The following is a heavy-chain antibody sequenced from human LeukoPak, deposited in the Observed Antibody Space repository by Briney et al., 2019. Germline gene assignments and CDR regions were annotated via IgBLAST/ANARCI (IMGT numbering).Heavy chain of an antibody. J-gene: IGHJ5*02. D-gene: IGHD3-10*01. Sequence: PSETLSLTCAVSGGSISSGGYSWSWIRQPPGKGLEWIGYIYYSGSTNYNPSLKSRVTISVDTSKNQFSLKLSSVTAADTAVYYCARLTLRGVIEGVNWFDPWGQGTLVTVSS. V-gene: IGHV4-61*08. CDR1: GGSISSGGYS. CDR3: ARLTLRGVIEGVNWFDP. CDR2: IYYSGST.